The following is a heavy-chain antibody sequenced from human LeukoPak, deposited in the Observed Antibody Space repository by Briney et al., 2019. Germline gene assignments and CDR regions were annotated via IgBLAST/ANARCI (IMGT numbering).Heavy chain of an antibody. CDR3: ARDEGYCSSTSCHPPRYFDL. J-gene: IGHJ2*01. CDR2: INHSGST. Sequence: SETLSLTCAVYGGSFSGYYWSWIRQPPGKGLEWIGEINHSGSTNYNPSLKSRVTISVDTSKNQFSLKLSSVTAADTAVYYCARDEGYCSSTSCHPPRYFDLWGRGTLVTVSS. CDR1: GGSFSGYY. V-gene: IGHV4-34*01. D-gene: IGHD2-2*01.